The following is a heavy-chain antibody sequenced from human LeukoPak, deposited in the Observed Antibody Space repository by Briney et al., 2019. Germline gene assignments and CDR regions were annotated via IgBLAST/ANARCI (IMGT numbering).Heavy chain of an antibody. J-gene: IGHJ6*02. CDR1: GVTFSSYA. CDR3: AKSHYYDSTGYYYYYYGMDV. D-gene: IGHD3-22*01. CDR2: ISGSGGST. Sequence: GGSLRLSCAASGVTFSSYAMSWVRQAPGKGLKWVSGISGSGGSTYYADSVKGRFTTSRDNSKNTLYLQMNSLRAEDTAVYYCAKSHYYDSTGYYYYYYGMDVWGQGTTVTVSS. V-gene: IGHV3-23*01.